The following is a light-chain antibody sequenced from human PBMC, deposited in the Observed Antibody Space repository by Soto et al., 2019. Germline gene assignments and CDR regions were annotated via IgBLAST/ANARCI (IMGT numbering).Light chain of an antibody. CDR2: KAS. CDR1: QTISSW. Sequence: DIQMTQSPSSVSGAVGDRVTITWRASQTISSWLAWYQQKPGNAPKLLIYKASTLKSGVPSRFSGSGSGTEFTLTISSLQPDDSATYYCQHYNSYSEAFGQGTQVEIK. V-gene: IGKV1-5*03. J-gene: IGKJ1*01. CDR3: QHYNSYSEA.